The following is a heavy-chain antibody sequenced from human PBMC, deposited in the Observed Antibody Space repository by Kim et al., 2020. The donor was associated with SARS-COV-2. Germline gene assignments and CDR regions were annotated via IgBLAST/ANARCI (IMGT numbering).Heavy chain of an antibody. J-gene: IGHJ4*02. CDR2: MNPNSGNT. D-gene: IGHD6-19*01. Sequence: ASVKVSCKASGYTFTSYDINWVRQATGRGLEWMGWMNPNSGNTGYAQKFQGRVTMTRNTSISTAYMELSSLRSEDTAVYYCARIGIAVAGTNYWGQGTLVTVSS. V-gene: IGHV1-8*01. CDR3: ARIGIAVAGTNY. CDR1: GYTFTSYD.